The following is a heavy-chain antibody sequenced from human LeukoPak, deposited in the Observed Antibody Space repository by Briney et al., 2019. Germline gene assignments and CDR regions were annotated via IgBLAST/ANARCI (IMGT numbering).Heavy chain of an antibody. CDR2: IIPIFGTA. CDR3: ARDRVLRFLEWNSQRLWFDP. Sequence: SVKVSCKASGGAFSSYAISWVREAPGQGLERMGGIIPIFGTANYAQKFRGRVTITADESTSTAYMELSRLRSEDTAVYYCARDRVLRFLEWNSQRLWFDPWGQGTLVTVSS. V-gene: IGHV1-69*13. D-gene: IGHD3-3*01. CDR1: GGAFSSYA. J-gene: IGHJ5*02.